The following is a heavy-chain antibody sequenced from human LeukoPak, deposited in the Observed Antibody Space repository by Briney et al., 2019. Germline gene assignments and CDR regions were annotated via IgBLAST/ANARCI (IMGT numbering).Heavy chain of an antibody. V-gene: IGHV3-23*01. CDR3: ANARGYSYGLPDY. D-gene: IGHD5-18*01. Sequence: PGGTLRLSCAASGFTFSSYAMSWVRQAPGKGLEWVSAISGSGGSTYYADSVKGRFTISRDNSKNTLYLQMNSLRAEDTAVYYCANARGYSYGLPDYWGQGTLVTVSS. CDR1: GFTFSSYA. CDR2: ISGSGGST. J-gene: IGHJ4*02.